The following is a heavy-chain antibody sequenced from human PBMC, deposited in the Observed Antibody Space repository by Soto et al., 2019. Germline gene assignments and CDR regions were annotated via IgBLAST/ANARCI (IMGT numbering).Heavy chain of an antibody. Sequence: SVKVSCKASGFTFTSSAVQWVRQARGQRLEWIGWIVVGSGNTNYAQKFQERVTITRDMSTSTAYMELSSLRSEDTAVYYCAAGRDWNDGYYYYYYGTDVWGQGTTVTVS. CDR2: IVVGSGNT. V-gene: IGHV1-58*01. CDR3: AAGRDWNDGYYYYYYGTDV. CDR1: GFTFTSSA. J-gene: IGHJ6*02. D-gene: IGHD1-1*01.